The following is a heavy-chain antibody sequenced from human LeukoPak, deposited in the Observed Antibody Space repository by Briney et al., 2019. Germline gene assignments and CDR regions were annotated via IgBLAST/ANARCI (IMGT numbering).Heavy chain of an antibody. CDR3: AARGHCSSTSCYADYYGMDV. J-gene: IGHJ6*04. CDR2: ISGSGGST. Sequence: GSLRLSCAASGFTFSSYAMSWVRQAPGKGLEWVSAISGSGGSTYYADSVKGRFTISRDNSKNTLYLQMHSLRAEDTAVYYCAARGHCSSTSCYADYYGMDVWGKGTTVTVSS. V-gene: IGHV3-23*01. CDR1: GFTFSSYA. D-gene: IGHD2-2*01.